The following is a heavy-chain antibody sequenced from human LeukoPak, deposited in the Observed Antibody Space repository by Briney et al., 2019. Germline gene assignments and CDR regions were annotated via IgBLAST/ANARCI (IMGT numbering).Heavy chain of an antibody. Sequence: GASVKVSCKASGGTFSSYAISWVRQAPGQGLEWMGGIIPIFGTANYAQKFQGRVTITADESTSTAYMELSSLRSEDTAVYYCAIPTSAGYSYGYDYWGQGTLVTVSS. CDR1: GGTFSSYA. V-gene: IGHV1-69*13. J-gene: IGHJ4*02. CDR3: AIPTSAGYSYGYDY. CDR2: IIPIFGTA. D-gene: IGHD5-18*01.